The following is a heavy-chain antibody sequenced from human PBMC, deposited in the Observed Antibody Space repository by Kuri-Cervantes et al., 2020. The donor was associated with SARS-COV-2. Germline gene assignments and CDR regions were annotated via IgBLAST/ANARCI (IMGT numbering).Heavy chain of an antibody. J-gene: IGHJ4*02. Sequence: SVKVSCKASGGTFSSYAVTWVRQAPGRGLEWMGMIIPLFGTTIYAEKFRGRVTLTADKSTNTAYMELSSLRSEDTAVYYCARPYCTSSTCCDGTFDFWGQGTLVTVSS. D-gene: IGHD2-2*01. CDR1: GGTFSSYA. CDR2: IIPLFGTT. V-gene: IGHV1-69*06. CDR3: ARPYCTSSTCCDGTFDF.